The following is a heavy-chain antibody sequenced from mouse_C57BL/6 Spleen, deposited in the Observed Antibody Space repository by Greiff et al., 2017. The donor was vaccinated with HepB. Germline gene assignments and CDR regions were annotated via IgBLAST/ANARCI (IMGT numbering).Heavy chain of an antibody. CDR3: ARKRGLPPYYAMDY. Sequence: VQVVESGPGLVAPSQRLSITCTVSGFSLTSYAISWVRQPPGKGLEWLGVIWTGGGTNYNSALKSRLSISKDNSKSQVFLKMNSLQTDDTARYYCARKRGLPPYYAMDYWGQGTSVTVSS. CDR2: IWTGGGT. D-gene: IGHD2-4*01. J-gene: IGHJ4*01. CDR1: GFSLTSYA. V-gene: IGHV2-9-1*01.